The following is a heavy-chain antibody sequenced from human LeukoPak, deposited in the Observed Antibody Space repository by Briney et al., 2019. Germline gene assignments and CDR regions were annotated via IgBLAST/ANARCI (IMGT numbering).Heavy chain of an antibody. D-gene: IGHD5-18*01. J-gene: IGHJ6*03. V-gene: IGHV3-21*06. CDR1: GFTFNTYS. Sequence: GGSLRLSCEASGFTFNTYSMNWARQAPGKGLEWVSSIDSSGGYMFYADSVKGRFIISRDNAKDSLYLQMNSLRAEDTAVYYCAREDGPPHVDTAMVRYYYYYYYMDVWGKGTTVTISS. CDR2: IDSSGGYM. CDR3: AREDGPPHVDTAMVRYYYYYYYMDV.